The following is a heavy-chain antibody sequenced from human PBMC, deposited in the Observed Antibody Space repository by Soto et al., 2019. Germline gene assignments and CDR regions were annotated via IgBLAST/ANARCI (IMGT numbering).Heavy chain of an antibody. CDR1: GLTVRNNF. V-gene: IGHV3-66*01. J-gene: IGHJ6*02. CDR2: IYNDGST. CDR3: ARDVDTSRDDWAYYGMAV. D-gene: IGHD6-13*01. Sequence: EVQLVESGGGLVQPGGSLRLSCAASGLTVRNNFMSWVRQAPGKGLEWVSIIYNDGSTFYADSVKGRFTISRDSSENTLYLQLTRLRAEDTAVYYCARDVDTSRDDWAYYGMAVWGQGTTVTVSS.